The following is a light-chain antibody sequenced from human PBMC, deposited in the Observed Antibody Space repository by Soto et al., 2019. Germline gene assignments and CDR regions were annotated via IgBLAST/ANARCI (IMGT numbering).Light chain of an antibody. Sequence: EIGLTQSPGTLSLSPGERGTLSCRASQGVDNNYLVWYQQKPGQAPRLLIFGTSSRATGIPDRFSGSGSGTHFTLTINRLEPEDVAVYYCHQFQNSPWTFGQGTKVDIK. V-gene: IGKV3-20*01. CDR3: HQFQNSPWT. J-gene: IGKJ1*01. CDR1: QGVDNNY. CDR2: GTS.